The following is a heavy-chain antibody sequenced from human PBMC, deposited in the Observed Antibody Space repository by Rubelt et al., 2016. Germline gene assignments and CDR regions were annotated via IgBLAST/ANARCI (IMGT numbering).Heavy chain of an antibody. CDR3: ASGGSFFDH. CDR1: GFTFSSTT. J-gene: IGHJ4*02. V-gene: IGHV3-21*01. D-gene: IGHD3-10*01. CDR2: FSGNSANI. Sequence: EVQLVESGGGLVKPGGSLRLSCAASGFTFSSTTMNWVRQGPGKGLEWVSSFSGNSANIYYADSVRGRFTISRDKARNSVYLQMSNLRAEGTAVYYCASGGSFFDHWGQGTLVTVSS.